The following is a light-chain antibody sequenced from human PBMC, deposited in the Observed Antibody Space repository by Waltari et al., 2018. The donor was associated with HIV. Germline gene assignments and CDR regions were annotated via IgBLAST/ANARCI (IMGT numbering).Light chain of an antibody. V-gene: IGLV2-8*01. CDR1: SRDVGGYNY. J-gene: IGLJ2*01. CDR3: SSFAGTNDVI. CDR2: EVS. Sequence: QSALTQPPSASGSPGPSVTIPCTGTSRDVGGYNYVSWYQQHPGKAPKLMIYEVSQRPSGVPDRFSGSKSGNTASLTVSGLQAEDEANYYCSSFAGTNDVIFGGGTKLTVL.